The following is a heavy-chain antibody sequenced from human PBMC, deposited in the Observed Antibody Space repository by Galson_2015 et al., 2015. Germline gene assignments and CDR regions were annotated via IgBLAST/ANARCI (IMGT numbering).Heavy chain of an antibody. CDR3: ARTRVGRIAALPFDP. CDR1: GGSISSGSYY. V-gene: IGHV4-61*02. CDR2: IYTSGST. J-gene: IGHJ5*02. D-gene: IGHD6-6*01. Sequence: TLSLTCTVSGGSISSGSYYWSWIRQPAGKGLEWIGRIYTSGSTNYNPSLKSRVTISVDTSKNQFSLKLSSVTAADTATYYCARTRVGRIAALPFDPWGQGTLVTVSS.